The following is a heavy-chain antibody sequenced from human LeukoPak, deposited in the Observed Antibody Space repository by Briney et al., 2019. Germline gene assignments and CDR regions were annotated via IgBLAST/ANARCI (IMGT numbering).Heavy chain of an antibody. CDR3: ARVVYSSGDY. D-gene: IGHD6-19*01. V-gene: IGHV3-21*01. CDR1: GFTFSSYS. Sequence: GGSLRLSCAASGFTFSSYSMNWVRQAPGKGLGWVSSISSSSSYIYSADSVKGRFTISRDNAKNSLYLQMNSLRAEDTAVYYCARVVYSSGDYWGQGTLVTVSS. CDR2: ISSSSSYI. J-gene: IGHJ4*02.